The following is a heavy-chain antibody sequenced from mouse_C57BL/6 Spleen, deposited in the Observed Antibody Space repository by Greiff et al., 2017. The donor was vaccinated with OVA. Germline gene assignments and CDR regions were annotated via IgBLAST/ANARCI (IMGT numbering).Heavy chain of an antibody. CDR3: TSIYYYGSSYVEYYAMDY. CDR1: GFNIKDDY. J-gene: IGHJ4*01. D-gene: IGHD1-1*01. Sequence: VQLQQSGAELVRPGASVKLSCTASGFNIKDDYMHWVKQRPEQGLEWIGWIDPENGDTEYASKFQGKATITADTSSNTAYLQLSSLTSEDTAVYYGTSIYYYGSSYVEYYAMDYWGQGTSVTVSS. V-gene: IGHV14-4*01. CDR2: IDPENGDT.